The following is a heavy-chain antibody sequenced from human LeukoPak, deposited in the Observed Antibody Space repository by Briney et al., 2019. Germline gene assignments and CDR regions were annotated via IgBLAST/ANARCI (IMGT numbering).Heavy chain of an antibody. Sequence: ASVKVSCKVSGYTLTELSMHWVRQAPGKGLEWMGGFDPEDGETIYAQEFQGRVTMTEDTSTDTAYMELSSLRSEDTAVYDCATAYVWGSYRDYWGQGTLVTVSS. J-gene: IGHJ4*02. CDR3: ATAYVWGSYRDY. CDR2: FDPEDGET. V-gene: IGHV1-24*01. CDR1: GYTLTELS. D-gene: IGHD3-16*02.